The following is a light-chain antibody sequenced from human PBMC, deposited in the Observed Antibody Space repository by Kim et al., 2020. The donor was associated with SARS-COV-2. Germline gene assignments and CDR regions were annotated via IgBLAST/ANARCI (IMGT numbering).Light chain of an antibody. Sequence: DIQMTQFPSTLSASIGDRVTITCRASQSISHWLAWYQQKPGKAPKVLISRASSLQSGVPSRFSGSGSGTEFTLTISSLQPDDFATYYCQQYNTYSRTFGQGTKVDIK. CDR2: RAS. CDR3: QQYNTYSRT. J-gene: IGKJ1*01. V-gene: IGKV1-5*03. CDR1: QSISHW.